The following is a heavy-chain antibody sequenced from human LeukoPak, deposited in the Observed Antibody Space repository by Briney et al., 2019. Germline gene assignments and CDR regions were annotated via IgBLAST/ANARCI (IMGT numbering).Heavy chain of an antibody. CDR2: ICGSSSTI. Sequence: GGSLRLSCAASGFTFSSYSMNWVRQAPGKGREWVSYICGSSSTIHYADSVKGRFTISRDNVKNSPHLQMSSRRDEDTAVYYCARGSGNFDYWGQGGLVTVSS. CDR3: ARGSGNFDY. V-gene: IGHV3-48*02. CDR1: GFTFSSYS. J-gene: IGHJ4*02. D-gene: IGHD3-10*01.